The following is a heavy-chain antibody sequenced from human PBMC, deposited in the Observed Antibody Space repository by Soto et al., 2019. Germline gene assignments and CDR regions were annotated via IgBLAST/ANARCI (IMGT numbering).Heavy chain of an antibody. V-gene: IGHV2-70*13. CDR3: ARSIRGPRRFNGMDV. CDR2: IERDDDDK. J-gene: IGHJ6*02. CDR1: GFSLTSPGMC. D-gene: IGHD1-20*01. Sequence: PPLLNPTETLTLTCTFSGFSLTSPGMCVSWIRQPPGKALEWLALIERDDDDKYYSTSLKTRLTISKDTRKNQVVLTMANMDPADTGTYYCARSIRGPRRFNGMDVWGQGTTVTVSS.